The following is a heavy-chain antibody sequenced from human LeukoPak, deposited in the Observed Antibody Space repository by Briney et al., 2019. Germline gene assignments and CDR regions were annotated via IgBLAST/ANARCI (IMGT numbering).Heavy chain of an antibody. Sequence: AASVKVSCKASGYTFTNYYIHWVRQAPGQGLEWMGIINPGGRSTSYAQKFQGRVTMTRDTSTSTVYMELSSLRSEDTAVYYCARELLADYDRDFDYWGQGTLVTVSS. D-gene: IGHD4-17*01. CDR3: ARELLADYDRDFDY. V-gene: IGHV1-46*01. J-gene: IGHJ4*02. CDR2: INPGGRST. CDR1: GYTFTNYY.